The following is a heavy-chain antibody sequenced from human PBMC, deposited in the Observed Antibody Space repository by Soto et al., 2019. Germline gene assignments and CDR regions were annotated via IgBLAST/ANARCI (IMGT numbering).Heavy chain of an antibody. J-gene: IGHJ4*02. CDR2: IYYSGRT. CDR1: GESISSSSYY. Sequence: SETLSLTCIVSGESISSSSYYWGWIRQPPWKGLEWIGSIYYSGRTYYNPSFKSRVTISIDTSKNQFSLKLSSVTATDTAVYYCARQRTTVVTQAYFDHWGQGXLVTVHS. CDR3: ARQRTTVVTQAYFDH. V-gene: IGHV4-39*01. D-gene: IGHD2-21*02.